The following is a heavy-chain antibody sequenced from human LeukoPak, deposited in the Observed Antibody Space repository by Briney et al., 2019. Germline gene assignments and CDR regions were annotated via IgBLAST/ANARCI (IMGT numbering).Heavy chain of an antibody. J-gene: IGHJ4*02. CDR2: IYYSGST. CDR3: ARSNGDLYYFDY. D-gene: IGHD4-17*01. CDR1: GGSISSSSYY. Sequence: SETLFLTCTVSGGSISSSSYYWGWIRQPPGKGLEWIGSIYYSGSTYYNPSLKSRVTISVDTSKNQFSLKLSSVTAADTAVYYCARSNGDLYYFDYWGQGTLVTVSS. V-gene: IGHV4-39*07.